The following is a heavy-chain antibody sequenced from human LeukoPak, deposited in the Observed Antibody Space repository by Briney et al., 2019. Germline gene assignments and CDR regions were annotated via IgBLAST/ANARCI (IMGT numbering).Heavy chain of an antibody. CDR1: GYTSTGYY. CDR2: INPNSGGT. CDR3: ARGLDYYGSGSYYTLAGY. Sequence: ASVKVSCKASGYTSTGYYMHWVRQAPGQGLEWMGWINPNSGGTNYAQKFQGRVTMTRDTSISTAYMELSRLRSDDTAVYYCARGLDYYGSGSYYTLAGYWGQGTLVPVSS. V-gene: IGHV1-2*02. D-gene: IGHD3-10*01. J-gene: IGHJ4*02.